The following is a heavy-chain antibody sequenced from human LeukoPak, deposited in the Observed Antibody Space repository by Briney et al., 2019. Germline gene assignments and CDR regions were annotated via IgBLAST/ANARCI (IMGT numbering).Heavy chain of an antibody. J-gene: IGHJ6*02. CDR2: ISWNSGSI. CDR1: GFTFDDYA. V-gene: IGHV3-9*01. D-gene: IGHD3-3*01. CDR3: AKDIRGYYDFWSGYYLIPGGMDV. Sequence: PGGSLRLSCAASGFTFDDYAMHWVRQAPGKGLEWVSGISWNSGSIGYADSVKGRITISRDNAKNSLYLQMNSLRAEDTALYYCAKDIRGYYDFWSGYYLIPGGMDVWGQGTTVTVSS.